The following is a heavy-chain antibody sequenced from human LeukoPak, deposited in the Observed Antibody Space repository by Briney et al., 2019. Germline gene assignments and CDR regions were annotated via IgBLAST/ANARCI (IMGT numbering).Heavy chain of an antibody. CDR3: ARDRGYYDSSGYQLGFDP. Sequence: GGSLRLSCAASGFTFSSYSMNWVRQAPGKGLEWVSSISSSSSYIYYADSVKGRFTISRDNAKNSLYLQMNSLRAEDTAVYYCARDRGYYDSSGYQLGFDPWGQGTLVTVSS. V-gene: IGHV3-21*01. CDR2: ISSSSSYI. D-gene: IGHD3-22*01. J-gene: IGHJ5*02. CDR1: GFTFSSYS.